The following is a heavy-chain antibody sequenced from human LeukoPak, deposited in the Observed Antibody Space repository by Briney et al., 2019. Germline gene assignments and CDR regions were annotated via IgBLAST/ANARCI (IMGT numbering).Heavy chain of an antibody. CDR3: VKEYHSRGFGAYFDY. CDR2: IDSSSSYI. V-gene: IGHV3-21*01. J-gene: IGHJ4*02. CDR1: GFTFSSYA. Sequence: GGSLRLSCAASGFTFSSYAMNWVRQAPGKGLEWVSSIDSSSSYIYYADSVKGRFTISRANSINTVDLQMNSLRAEDTAVYYCVKEYHSRGFGAYFDYWGQGTLVTVSS. D-gene: IGHD3-3*01.